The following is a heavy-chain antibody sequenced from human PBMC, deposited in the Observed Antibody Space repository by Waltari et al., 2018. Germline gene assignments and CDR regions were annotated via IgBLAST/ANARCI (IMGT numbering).Heavy chain of an antibody. CDR3: AGIRRGFWFFDL. CDR2: VSGDSGYI. J-gene: IGHJ2*01. V-gene: IGHV3-48*04. Sequence: EVQLVESGGGLVQPGGSLRLSCAASGMTFTTYRMNWVRQAPGKGLEWISYVSGDSGYIYYAVSVRGRFTISRDNAQNSMYLQMNNLRADDTAVYYCAGIRRGFWFFDLWGRGTLVTVSS. D-gene: IGHD3-10*01. CDR1: GMTFTTYR.